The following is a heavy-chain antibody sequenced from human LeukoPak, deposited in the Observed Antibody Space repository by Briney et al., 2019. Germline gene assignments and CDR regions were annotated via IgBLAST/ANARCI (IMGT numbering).Heavy chain of an antibody. D-gene: IGHD4-17*01. CDR3: ARVGNGDYRYYFYMDV. CDR2: ISGSGGST. Sequence: PGGTLRLSCAASGFTFSSYGMSWVRQAPGKGLEWVSAISGSGGSTYYADSVKGRFTISRDNSKNTLYLQMNSLRAEDTAVYYCARVGNGDYRYYFYMDVWGKGTTVTISS. CDR1: GFTFSSYG. J-gene: IGHJ6*03. V-gene: IGHV3-23*01.